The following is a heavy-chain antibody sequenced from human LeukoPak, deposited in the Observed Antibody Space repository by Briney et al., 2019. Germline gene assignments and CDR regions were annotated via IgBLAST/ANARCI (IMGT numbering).Heavy chain of an antibody. D-gene: IGHD5-18*01. CDR2: ISYDGSNK. CDR3: AREWMQVLDY. Sequence: GGSLRLSCAASGFTFSSYAMHWVRQAPGKGLEWVAVISYDGSNKYHADSVKGRFTISRDNSKNTLYLQMNSLRAEDTAVYYCAREWMQVLDYWGQGTLVTVSS. V-gene: IGHV3-30*04. J-gene: IGHJ4*02. CDR1: GFTFSSYA.